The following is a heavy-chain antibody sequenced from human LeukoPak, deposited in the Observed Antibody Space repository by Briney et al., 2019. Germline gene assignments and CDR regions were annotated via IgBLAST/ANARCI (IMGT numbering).Heavy chain of an antibody. D-gene: IGHD3-10*01. Sequence: PGGSLRLSCAASGSTLSSYAIHWLRQAPGKGLEWVGVISYDGDHKYYADSLKGRFTISRDNAKNTVYLQMNSLRHDDTAVYYCATGISMVRGPLMWGQGTLVTVSS. CDR1: GSTLSSYA. J-gene: IGHJ4*02. CDR3: ATGISMVRGPLM. V-gene: IGHV3-30-3*01. CDR2: ISYDGDHK.